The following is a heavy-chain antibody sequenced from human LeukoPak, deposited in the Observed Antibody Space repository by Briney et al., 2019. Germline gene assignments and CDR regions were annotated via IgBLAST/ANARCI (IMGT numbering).Heavy chain of an antibody. D-gene: IGHD3-10*01. CDR1: GYSFTSYW. J-gene: IGHJ4*02. Sequence: ESLKISCKGSGYSFTSYWIGWVRQMPGKGLEWMGIIYPGDSDTRYSPSFQGQVTISADKSISTAYLQWSSLKASDTAMYYCARGVWFGELPEYYFDYWGQGTLVTVSS. CDR2: IYPGDSDT. CDR3: ARGVWFGELPEYYFDY. V-gene: IGHV5-51*01.